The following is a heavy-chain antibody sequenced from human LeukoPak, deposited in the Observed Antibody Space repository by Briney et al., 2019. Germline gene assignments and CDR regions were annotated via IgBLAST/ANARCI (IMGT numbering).Heavy chain of an antibody. Sequence: TSVKVSCKASGGTFSSYAISWVRQAPGQGLEWMGGIIPIFGTANYAQKFQGRVTITADESTSAAYMELSSLRSEDTAVYYCATVLPITIFGVVILGENYYGMDVWGQGTTVTVSS. CDR1: GGTFSSYA. J-gene: IGHJ6*02. V-gene: IGHV1-69*13. CDR2: IIPIFGTA. D-gene: IGHD3-3*01. CDR3: ATVLPITIFGVVILGENYYGMDV.